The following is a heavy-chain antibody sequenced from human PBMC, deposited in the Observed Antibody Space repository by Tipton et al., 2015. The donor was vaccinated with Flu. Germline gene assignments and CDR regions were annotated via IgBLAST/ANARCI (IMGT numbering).Heavy chain of an antibody. CDR3: ARDSRLIFGVVIGGYFDY. Sequence: LSLTCAVYGGSFSGYYWSWIRQPPGKGLEWVANIKQDGSEKYYVDSVKGRFTISRDNAKNSLYLQMNSLRAEDTAVYYCARDSRLIFGVVIGGYFDYWGQGTLVTVSS. J-gene: IGHJ4*02. CDR1: GGSFSGYY. D-gene: IGHD3-3*01. CDR2: IKQDGSEK. V-gene: IGHV3-7*03.